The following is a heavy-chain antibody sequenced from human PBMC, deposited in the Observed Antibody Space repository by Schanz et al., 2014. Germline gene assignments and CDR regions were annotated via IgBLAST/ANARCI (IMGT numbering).Heavy chain of an antibody. CDR3: ARVYRWQNILGHFDS. J-gene: IGHJ4*02. V-gene: IGHV1-2*02. CDR2: INPDSGDT. Sequence: QVQLVQSGPEVKKPGASVRVSCQASGYTFVGYYIHWLRQAPGQGLEWMGWINPDSGDTNYVQNFQGRVTMTRDTSITTAYMDLSRLTSDDTAVYYCARVYRWQNILGHFDSWGQGSLVTVSS. D-gene: IGHD6-13*01. CDR1: GYTFVGYY.